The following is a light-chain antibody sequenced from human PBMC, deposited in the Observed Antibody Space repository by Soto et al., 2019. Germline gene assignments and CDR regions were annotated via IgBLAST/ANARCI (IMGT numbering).Light chain of an antibody. J-gene: IGKJ1*01. CDR2: DSS. Sequence: EIVLTQSPGTLSLSPGERATLSCRASQGVSNNYLAWYQQKPGQAPRLLIYDSSNRATGIPDRFSGSGSGTDFTLTIIFLVPQDLPVSTFYPYTSLFRTQFG. CDR3: YPYTSLFRTQ. CDR1: QGVSNNY. V-gene: IGKV3-20*01.